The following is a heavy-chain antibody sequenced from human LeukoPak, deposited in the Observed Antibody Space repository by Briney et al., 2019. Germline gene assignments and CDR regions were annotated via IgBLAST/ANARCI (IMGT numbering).Heavy chain of an antibody. CDR2: IGSFGTTI. V-gene: IGHV3-48*03. CDR1: GFTFSSYE. J-gene: IGHJ4*02. D-gene: IGHD5-12*01. Sequence: GGSLRLSCAASGFTFSSYEINWVRQAPGKGLEWVSYIGSFGTTISYADSVKGRFTISRDNAKSSLYLQMSSLRAEDTAVYYCAKVATEAYYFDYWGQGTQVTVSS. CDR3: AKVATEAYYFDY.